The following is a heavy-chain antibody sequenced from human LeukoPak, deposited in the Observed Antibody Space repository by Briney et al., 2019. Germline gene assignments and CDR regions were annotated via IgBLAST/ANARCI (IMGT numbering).Heavy chain of an antibody. V-gene: IGHV3-23*01. D-gene: IGHD3-10*01. CDR1: GLTFSSHW. Sequence: GGSLRLSCEASGLTFSSHWMHRVRQAPGKGLEWVSSISGSGGSTYYADSVKGRFTISRDNSKNTLYLQMNSLRAEDTAVYYCAKYPVRGVNPYYFDYWGQGTLVTVSS. CDR2: ISGSGGST. CDR3: AKYPVRGVNPYYFDY. J-gene: IGHJ4*02.